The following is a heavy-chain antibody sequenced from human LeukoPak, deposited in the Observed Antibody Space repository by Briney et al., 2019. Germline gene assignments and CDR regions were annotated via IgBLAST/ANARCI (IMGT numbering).Heavy chain of an antibody. D-gene: IGHD4-23*01. CDR3: ATIAPDYGGRYYFDY. V-gene: IGHV1-24*01. CDR2: FDPEDGET. Sequence: GASVKVSCKVSGYTLTELSMHWVRQAPGKGLEWMGGFDPEDGETIYAQKFQGRVTMTEDTSTDTAYMELSSLRSEDTAVYYCATIAPDYGGRYYFDYWGQGTLVTVSS. J-gene: IGHJ4*02. CDR1: GYTLTELS.